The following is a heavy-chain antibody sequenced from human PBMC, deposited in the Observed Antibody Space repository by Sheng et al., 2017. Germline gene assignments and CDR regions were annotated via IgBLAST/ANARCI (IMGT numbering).Heavy chain of an antibody. V-gene: IGHV4-34*01. CDR3: ARGPPGPSGVVRTYWYFDL. Sequence: QVQLQQWGAGLLKPSETLSLTCAVYGGSFSGYYWSWIRQPPGKGLEWIGEINHSGSTNYNPSLKSRVTISVDTSKNQFSLKLSSVTAADTAVYYCARGPPGPSGVVRTYWYFDLWGRGTLVTVSS. D-gene: IGHD3-3*01. CDR2: INHSGST. J-gene: IGHJ2*01. CDR1: GGSFSGYY.